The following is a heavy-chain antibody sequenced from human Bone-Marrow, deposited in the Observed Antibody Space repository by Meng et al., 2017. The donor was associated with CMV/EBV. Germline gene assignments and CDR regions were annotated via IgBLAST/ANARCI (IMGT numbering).Heavy chain of an antibody. J-gene: IGHJ6*02. CDR2: INPKTGGT. D-gene: IGHD3-3*01. Sequence: ASVKVSCKASGYTFTSYYIHWVRQAPGQGLEWMGWINPKTGGTNYAQSFQGRVTMTRDTSIGTAYMELRRLKSDDTAVYYCARVDVTIFGVVIGDGMDVWGQGTTVTVSS. CDR3: ARVDVTIFGVVIGDGMDV. CDR1: GYTFTSYY. V-gene: IGHV1-2*02.